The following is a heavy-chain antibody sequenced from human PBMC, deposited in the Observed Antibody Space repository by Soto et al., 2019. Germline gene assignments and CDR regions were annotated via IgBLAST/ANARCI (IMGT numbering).Heavy chain of an antibody. CDR1: GFTFSSYA. Sequence: GGSLRLSCAASGFTFSSYAMSWVRQAPGKGLEWVSVISGSGGSTYYADSVKGRFTISRDNSKNTLYLQMNSLRAEDTAVYHCAKRGGWWFDPWGQGTLVTVSS. D-gene: IGHD6-19*01. J-gene: IGHJ5*02. CDR2: ISGSGGST. CDR3: AKRGGWWFDP. V-gene: IGHV3-23*01.